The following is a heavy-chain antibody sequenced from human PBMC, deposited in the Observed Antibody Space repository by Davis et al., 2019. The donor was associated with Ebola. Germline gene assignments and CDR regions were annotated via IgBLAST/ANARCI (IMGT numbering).Heavy chain of an antibody. D-gene: IGHD3-22*01. CDR2: ISSDIDYI. J-gene: IGHJ5*02. CDR3: ARAPATYYYDSSGYYLLPGWFDP. CDR1: GFTFSTDS. V-gene: IGHV3-21*01. Sequence: PGGSLRLSCAASGFTFSTDSMSWVRQAPGNGLEWVSSISSDIDYIYYADSAKGRFTISRDNAKNSLYLQMNSLRAEDTAVYYGARAPATYYYDSSGYYLLPGWFDPWGQGTLVTVSS.